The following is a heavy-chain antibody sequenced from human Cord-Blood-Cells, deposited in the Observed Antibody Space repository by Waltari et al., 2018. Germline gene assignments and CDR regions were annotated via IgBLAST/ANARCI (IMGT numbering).Heavy chain of an antibody. V-gene: IGHV4-59*01. CDR3: ARGGGYYGSGSYSAFDY. Sequence: QVQLQESGPGLVKPSETLSLTCHVSGGPISSYYWSLIRQPPGKGLEWIGYIYYSGSTNYNPSLKSRVTISVDTSKNQFSLKLSSVTAADTAVYYCARGGGYYGSGSYSAFDYWGQGTLVTVSS. J-gene: IGHJ4*02. CDR2: IYYSGST. CDR1: GGPISSYY. D-gene: IGHD3-10*01.